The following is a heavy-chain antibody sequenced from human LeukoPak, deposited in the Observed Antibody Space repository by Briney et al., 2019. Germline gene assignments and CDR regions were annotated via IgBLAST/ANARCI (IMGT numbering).Heavy chain of an antibody. CDR2: INPNSGGT. V-gene: IGHV1-2*02. CDR1: GYTFTGYY. CDR3: ARVPESAYLYDSTYNYFDS. D-gene: IGHD3-22*01. J-gene: IGHJ5*01. Sequence: ASVKVSCKASGYTFTGYYMHWVRQAPGQGLEWMGWINPNSGGTNYAQKFQGRVTVTRDTSISTTYMELRRLRYDDTAVYYCARVPESAYLYDSTYNYFDSWGQGTLVTVSS.